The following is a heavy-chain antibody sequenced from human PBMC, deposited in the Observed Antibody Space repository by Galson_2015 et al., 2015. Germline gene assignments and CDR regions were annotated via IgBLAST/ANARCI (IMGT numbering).Heavy chain of an antibody. Sequence: SLRLSCAASGFTFSNYWMSWVRQAPGKGLEWVANIKQDGSEKYYVGSVKGRFTISRDNAKNSLYLQMNSLRAEDTAIYYCASQTWTGYFDYWGQGILVTVSS. CDR2: IKQDGSEK. J-gene: IGHJ4*02. CDR1: GFTFSNYW. V-gene: IGHV3-7*03. CDR3: ASQTWTGYFDY. D-gene: IGHD3-10*01.